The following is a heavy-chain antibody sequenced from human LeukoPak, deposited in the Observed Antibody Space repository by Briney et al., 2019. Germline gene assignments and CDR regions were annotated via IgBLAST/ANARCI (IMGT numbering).Heavy chain of an antibody. Sequence: GSLRPPCAASGFTFSSYSMNWVRQAPGKGLEWVSYISSSSSTIYYADSVKGRFTISRDNAKNSLYLQMNSLRAEDTAVYYCARVSITMIVVGDYWGQGTLVTVSS. CDR3: ARVSITMIVVGDY. D-gene: IGHD3-22*01. J-gene: IGHJ4*02. V-gene: IGHV3-48*01. CDR1: GFTFSSYS. CDR2: ISSSSSTI.